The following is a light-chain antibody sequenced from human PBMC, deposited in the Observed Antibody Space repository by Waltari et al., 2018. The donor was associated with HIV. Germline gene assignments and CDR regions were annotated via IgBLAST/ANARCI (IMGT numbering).Light chain of an antibody. CDR1: SSTIGSTN. Sequence: QYVLTQPPSASGTPGQRVTISCSGSSSTIGSTNVNWYRQFPGTAPKLLIYRSRERPSGVPDRFSGSESGTSGSLAINGLQSEDDAHYYCAAWDDSLNAYVFGTGTKVTVL. J-gene: IGLJ1*01. CDR3: AAWDDSLNAYV. V-gene: IGLV1-44*01. CDR2: RSR.